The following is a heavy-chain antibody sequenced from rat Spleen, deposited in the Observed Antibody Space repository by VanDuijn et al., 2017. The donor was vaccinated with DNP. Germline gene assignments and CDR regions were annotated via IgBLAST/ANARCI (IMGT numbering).Heavy chain of an antibody. D-gene: IGHD1-1*01. CDR2: ISPSGGST. V-gene: IGHV5-29*01. J-gene: IGHJ2*01. CDR1: GFTFSNYG. CDR3: AADPFYYSEDFDY. Sequence: EVQLVGSDGGLVQPGRSLKLSCAASGFTFSNYGMAWVRQAPTKGLEWVATISPSGGSTYYRDSVKGRCTISRENAKSTLYLQMDSLRSEDTATYYCAADPFYYSEDFDYWGQGVMVTVSS.